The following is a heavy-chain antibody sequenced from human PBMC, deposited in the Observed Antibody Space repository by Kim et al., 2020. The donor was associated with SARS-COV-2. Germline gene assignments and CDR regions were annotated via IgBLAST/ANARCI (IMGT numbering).Heavy chain of an antibody. CDR3: ARGAPWDSSGWFLAFDI. J-gene: IGHJ3*02. V-gene: IGHV4-34*01. Sequence: LKSRVTISVDTSKNQFSLKLSSVTAADTAVYYCARGAPWDSSGWFLAFDIWGQGTMVTVSS. D-gene: IGHD6-19*01.